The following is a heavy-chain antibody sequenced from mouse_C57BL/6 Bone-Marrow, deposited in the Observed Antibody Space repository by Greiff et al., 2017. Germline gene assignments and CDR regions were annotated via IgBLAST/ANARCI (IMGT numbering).Heavy chain of an antibody. D-gene: IGHD1-1*01. J-gene: IGHJ2*01. CDR3: ASDYYGSSFQYYFDY. CDR2: IYPGSGST. Sequence: LQQPGAELVKPGASVKMSCKASGYTFTSYWITWVKQRPGQGLEWIGDIYPGSGSTNYNEKFKSKATLTVDTSSSTAYMQLSSLTSEDSAVYYCASDYYGSSFQYYFDYWGQGTTLTVSS. V-gene: IGHV1-55*01. CDR1: GYTFTSYW.